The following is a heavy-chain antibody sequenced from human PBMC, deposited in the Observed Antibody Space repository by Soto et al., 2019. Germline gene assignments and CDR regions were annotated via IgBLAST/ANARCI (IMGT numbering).Heavy chain of an antibody. D-gene: IGHD1-26*01. Sequence: RLSCAASGFTFINYAMTWVRQAPVKGLEGVSTISVSGGNAYYADSVKGRFTISRDNPKSTLYLKMSSLRDEDTAGYYCGGDYMATTSGSFGIIPSWGQGTLVTVSS. CDR3: GGDYMATTSGSFGIIPS. V-gene: IGHV3-23*01. J-gene: IGHJ5*02. CDR1: GFTFINYA. CDR2: ISVSGGNA.